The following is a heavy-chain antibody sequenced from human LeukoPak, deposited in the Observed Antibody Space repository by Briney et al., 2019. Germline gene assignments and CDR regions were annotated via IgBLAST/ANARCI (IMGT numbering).Heavy chain of an antibody. Sequence: SETLSLNCTVSGGSISSSSYYWGWIRQAPGRGLEWIGSIYYLGITYYNPSLNSRVTISVDTSNNLFSLRVSSVTAADTAVYYRARLFQYSSSSRYFQHWGQGTVITVSS. CDR1: GGSISSSSYY. CDR3: ARLFQYSSSSRYFQH. V-gene: IGHV4-39*01. D-gene: IGHD6-6*01. CDR2: IYYLGIT. J-gene: IGHJ1*01.